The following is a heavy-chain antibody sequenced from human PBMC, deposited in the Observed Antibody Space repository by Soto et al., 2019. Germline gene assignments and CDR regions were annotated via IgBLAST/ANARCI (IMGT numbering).Heavy chain of an antibody. CDR3: ARDNGEESGHCEC. D-gene: IGHD3-3*01. CDR1: GYTFSNYA. CDR2: ISAYNGNT. V-gene: IGHV1-18*01. J-gene: IGHJ4*02. Sequence: ASVKVSCKTSGYTFSNYALSWVRQAPGQGLEWMGWISAYNGNTIYTQKFQDRVTMTTDTSTSTAYMVLRSLRSDDTAVYFCARDNGEESGHCECWGQGTLVTVSS.